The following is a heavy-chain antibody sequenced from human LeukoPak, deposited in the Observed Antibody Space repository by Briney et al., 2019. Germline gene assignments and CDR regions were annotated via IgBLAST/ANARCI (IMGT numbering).Heavy chain of an antibody. D-gene: IGHD5-18*01. CDR3: ARERSLNTASLGY. J-gene: IGHJ4*01. CDR2: IWSDGNNK. V-gene: IGHV3-33*01. CDR1: GFRFSSYG. Sequence: GGSLRLSCATSGFRFSSYGMHWVRQAPGKGLEWVAVIWSDGNNKHYADSVKGRFTISRDNSNNTLYLQMYSLRAEDTALYYCARERSLNTASLGYWGHGTLVTVSS.